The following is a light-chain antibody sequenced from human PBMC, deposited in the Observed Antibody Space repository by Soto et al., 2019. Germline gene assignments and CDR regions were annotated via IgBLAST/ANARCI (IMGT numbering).Light chain of an antibody. CDR1: QSVSSN. CDR3: QQRSNWLS. Sequence: TQSPSPLSASVGDRVTISCRASQSVSSNLAWYQQKPGQAPRLLIYDASNRATGIPARFSGSGSGTVFTLTISSLEPEDFAVYYCQQRSNWLSFGQGTRLEIK. V-gene: IGKV3-11*01. J-gene: IGKJ5*01. CDR2: DAS.